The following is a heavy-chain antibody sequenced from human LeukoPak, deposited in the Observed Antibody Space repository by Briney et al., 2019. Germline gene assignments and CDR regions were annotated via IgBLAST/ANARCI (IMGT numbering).Heavy chain of an antibody. CDR3: ARATPGYYDSSGWPY. J-gene: IGHJ4*02. CDR2: INPNSGGT. Sequence: GASVKVSCKASGYTFTGYYMHWVRQAPGQGLEWMGWINPNSGGTNYAQKLQGRVTMTTDTSTSTAYMELRSLRSDDTAVYYCARATPGYYDSSGWPYWGQGTLVTVSS. D-gene: IGHD3-22*01. CDR1: GYTFTGYY. V-gene: IGHV1-2*02.